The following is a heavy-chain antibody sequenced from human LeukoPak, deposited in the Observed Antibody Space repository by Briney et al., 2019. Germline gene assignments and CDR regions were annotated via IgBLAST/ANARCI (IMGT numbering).Heavy chain of an antibody. CDR2: IYYSGST. V-gene: IGHV4-59*08. Sequence: SETLSLTCTVSGGSISSYYWSWIRQPPGKGLEWIGYIYYSGSTNYNPSLKSRVTISVDTSKNQFSLTLISVTAADTAVYYCARSDYLAVDYWGQGTLVTVSS. J-gene: IGHJ4*02. CDR3: ARSDYLAVDY. CDR1: GGSISSYY. D-gene: IGHD4-11*01.